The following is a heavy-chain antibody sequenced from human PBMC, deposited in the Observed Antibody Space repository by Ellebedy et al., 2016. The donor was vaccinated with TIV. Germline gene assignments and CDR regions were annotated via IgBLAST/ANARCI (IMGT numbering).Heavy chain of an antibody. V-gene: IGHV1-2*02. CDR2: NNPNSGGT. J-gene: IGHJ4*02. CDR3: ARVMATSYGY. D-gene: IGHD5-24*01. CDR1: GYTFTGYT. Sequence: AASVKVSCNASGYTFTGYTMHWARQAPGQGLKWMGWNNPNSGGTNFAQKFQGRVSMTRDTFISTVYMELSRLRSDDTAIYFCARVMATSYGYWGQGILVTVSS.